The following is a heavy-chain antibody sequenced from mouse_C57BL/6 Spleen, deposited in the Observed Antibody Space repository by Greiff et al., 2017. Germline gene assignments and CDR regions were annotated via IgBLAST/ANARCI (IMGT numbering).Heavy chain of an antibody. Sequence: QVQLQQPGAELVMPGASVKLSCKASGYTFTSYWMHWVKQRPGQGLEWIGEIDPSDSYTNYNQKFKGKSTLTVDKSSSTAYMQLRSLTSADSAVYYCARSGDYGSSYYFDYWGQGTTLTVSS. V-gene: IGHV1-69*01. CDR1: GYTFTSYW. J-gene: IGHJ2*01. CDR2: IDPSDSYT. CDR3: ARSGDYGSSYYFDY. D-gene: IGHD1-1*01.